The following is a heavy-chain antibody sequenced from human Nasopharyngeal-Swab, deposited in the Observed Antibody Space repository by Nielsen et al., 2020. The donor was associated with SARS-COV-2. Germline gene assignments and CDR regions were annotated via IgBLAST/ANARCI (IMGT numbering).Heavy chain of an antibody. CDR3: ARGYSSGWYDY. CDR2: IYPGDSDT. D-gene: IGHD6-19*01. CDR1: GYTFSNYW. V-gene: IGHV5-51*01. Sequence: GESLKISCQGSGYTFSNYWIGWVRQMPGKGLEWMGVIYPGDSDTRYNPSLQRRVTISVVKSISTAYLQWNSLQASDSAIYYCARGYSSGWYDYWGQGALVTVSS. J-gene: IGHJ4*02.